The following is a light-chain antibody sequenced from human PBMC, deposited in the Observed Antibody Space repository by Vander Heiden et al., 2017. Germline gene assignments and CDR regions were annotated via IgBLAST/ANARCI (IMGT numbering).Light chain of an antibody. V-gene: IGKV3-15*01. J-gene: IGKJ2*01. CDR1: QSVSSN. CDR2: GAS. Sequence: EIVMTQSPATLSVSPGERATLSCKAGQSVSSNLAWCQQKPGQAPRLLIYGASTRATGIPARFSGSGSGTEFTLTISSLQSEDFAVYYCQEYNNWAYTFGQGTKLEIK. CDR3: QEYNNWAYT.